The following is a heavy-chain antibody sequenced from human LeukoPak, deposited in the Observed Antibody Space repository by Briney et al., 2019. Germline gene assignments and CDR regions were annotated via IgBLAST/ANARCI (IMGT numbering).Heavy chain of an antibody. CDR2: ISSSSSII. Sequence: GGSLRFSCAASGFTFSSYSMNWVPQAPGKGLEWVSYISSSSSIIYYADSVKGRFTIFRDNAKNSLYLQMNRLRDEDRAVYYCARGQESYYYYYGMDVWGQGTTVTVSS. CDR1: GFTFSSYS. CDR3: ARGQESYYYYYGMDV. V-gene: IGHV3-48*02. D-gene: IGHD3-10*01. J-gene: IGHJ6*02.